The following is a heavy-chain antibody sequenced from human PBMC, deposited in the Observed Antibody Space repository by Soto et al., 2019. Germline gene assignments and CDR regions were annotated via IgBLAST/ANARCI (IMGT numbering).Heavy chain of an antibody. Sequence: QVQLVQSGAEVKKPGSSVKVSCKASGGTFSGYAISWVRQAPGQGLEWMGGIIPIFGTANYAQKFQGRVTITADESTSTAYMELSSLRSEDTAVYYCARGIAAAGTTYYYGMDVWGQGTTVTVSS. V-gene: IGHV1-69*01. CDR2: IIPIFGTA. D-gene: IGHD6-13*01. CDR1: GGTFSGYA. CDR3: ARGIAAAGTTYYYGMDV. J-gene: IGHJ6*02.